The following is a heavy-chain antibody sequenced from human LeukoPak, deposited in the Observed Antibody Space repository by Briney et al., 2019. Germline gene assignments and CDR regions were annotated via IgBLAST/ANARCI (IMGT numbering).Heavy chain of an antibody. V-gene: IGHV1-24*01. J-gene: IGHJ4*02. Sequence: ASVKVSCKVSGYTLTELSMHWVRQAPGKRLEWMGGFDPEDGETIYAQKFQGRVNMTEDTSTDTAYMELSSLRSEDTAVYYCATMTSSIAARIFDYWGQGTLVIVSS. CDR2: FDPEDGET. D-gene: IGHD6-6*01. CDR1: GYTLTELS. CDR3: ATMTSSIAARIFDY.